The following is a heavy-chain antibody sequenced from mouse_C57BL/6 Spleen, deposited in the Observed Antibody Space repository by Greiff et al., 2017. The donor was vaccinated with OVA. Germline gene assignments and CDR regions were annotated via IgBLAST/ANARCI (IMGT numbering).Heavy chain of an antibody. CDR3: ARSIYSDAMDY. V-gene: IGHV1-53*01. Sequence: QVQLQQPGTDLVKPGASVKLSCKASGYTFTSSWMHWVKQRPGQGLEWIGNINPSNGGTNYNEKIKSKATLTVDKSSSTAYMQLSSLTSEDSAVDYCARSIYSDAMDYWGQGTSVTVSS. J-gene: IGHJ4*01. CDR2: INPSNGGT. CDR1: GYTFTSSW. D-gene: IGHD1-1*01.